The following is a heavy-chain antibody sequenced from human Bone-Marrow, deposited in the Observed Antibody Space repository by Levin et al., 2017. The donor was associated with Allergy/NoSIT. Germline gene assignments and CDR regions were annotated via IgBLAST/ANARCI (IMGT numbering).Heavy chain of an antibody. CDR2: ISSTGSSI. CDR3: ARDGATRYDFWSGNYYGMDV. D-gene: IGHD3-3*01. V-gene: IGHV3-11*01. CDR1: GFIFSDYY. J-gene: IGHJ6*02. Sequence: PGGSLRLSCAASGFIFSDYYMSWIRQAPGKGLEWVSYISSTGSSIHYADSVKGRFTISRDNAKKSLYLQMNSLRAEDTAVYYCARDGATRYDFWSGNYYGMDVWGQGTTVTVSS.